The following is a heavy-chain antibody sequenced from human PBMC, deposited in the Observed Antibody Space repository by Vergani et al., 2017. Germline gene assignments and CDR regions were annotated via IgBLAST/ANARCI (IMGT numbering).Heavy chain of an antibody. J-gene: IGHJ3*02. CDR1: GGSISSYY. D-gene: IGHD6-19*01. Sequence: QVQLQESGPGLVKPSETLSLTCTVSGGSISSYYWSWIRQHPGKGLEWFGYINYSGSTNYNPSLKSRVTISVDTSKNQFSLTLSSMTAADTAVYYCARDTNSSGWYVPSGAFDIWGQATMVTVSS. CDR3: ARDTNSSGWYVPSGAFDI. V-gene: IGHV4-59*01. CDR2: INYSGST.